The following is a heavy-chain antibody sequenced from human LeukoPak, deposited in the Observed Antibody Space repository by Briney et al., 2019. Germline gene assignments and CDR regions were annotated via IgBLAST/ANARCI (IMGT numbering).Heavy chain of an antibody. V-gene: IGHV3-23*01. CDR2: IRGSGGTA. Sequence: GGSLRLSCAASGFTFSTYAMTWVRQAPGKGLEWVSTIRGSGGTAFYADSVKGRFTISRDDSKDTLYLQMNSLRVEDTAVYYCAKVFWFEHISDYWGQGTLVTVSS. D-gene: IGHD3-10*01. CDR3: AKVFWFEHISDY. CDR1: GFTFSTYA. J-gene: IGHJ4*02.